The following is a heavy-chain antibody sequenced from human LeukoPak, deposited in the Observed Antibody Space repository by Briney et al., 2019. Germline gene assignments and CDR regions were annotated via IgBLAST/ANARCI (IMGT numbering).Heavy chain of an antibody. Sequence: GGSLRLSCAASGFTFSSIWMHWVRQVPGKELVWVARIESDGSRTTYAESVKGRFTISRDNSKNTLYLQMNSLRAEDTAVYNCAKGDFYGSGRDYYYYMDVWGKGTTVTISS. CDR1: GFTFSSIW. V-gene: IGHV3-74*03. CDR3: AKGDFYGSGRDYYYYMDV. CDR2: IESDGSRT. D-gene: IGHD3-10*01. J-gene: IGHJ6*03.